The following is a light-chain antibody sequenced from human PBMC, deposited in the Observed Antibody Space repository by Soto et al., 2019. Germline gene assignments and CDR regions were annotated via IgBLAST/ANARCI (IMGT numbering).Light chain of an antibody. CDR2: EVT. J-gene: IGLJ1*01. CDR1: SSDVENYKP. V-gene: IGLV2-23*02. CDR3: CSSVGSYV. Sequence: QSALNQPASVSGSPGQSVTISCTATSSDVENYKPVSWYQQHPGKAPKLIIYEVTKRPSGVSNRFSGSKSANTASLTISGLQPEDEADYYCCSSVGSYVFGTGTKVTVL.